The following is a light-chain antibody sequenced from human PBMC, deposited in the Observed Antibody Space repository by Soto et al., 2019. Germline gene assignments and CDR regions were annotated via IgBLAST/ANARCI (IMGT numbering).Light chain of an antibody. CDR3: AAWDDSLNGFYV. CDR1: SSNIGSNT. J-gene: IGLJ1*01. Sequence: QSVLTQPPSASGTPGQRVTISCSGSSSNIGSNTVNWYQQLPGTAPKLLIYSNNQRPSGVPDRFSGSKSGTSASLAISGLQSEDEADYYCAAWDDSLNGFYVFGAGKKVNVL. CDR2: SNN. V-gene: IGLV1-44*01.